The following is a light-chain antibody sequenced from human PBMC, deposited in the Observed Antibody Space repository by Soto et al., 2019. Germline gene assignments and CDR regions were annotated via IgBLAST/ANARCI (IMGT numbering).Light chain of an antibody. CDR2: DVS. Sequence: QSALTQPPSVSGSPGQSVTISCTGTSSDVGSYNRVSWYQQPPGTAPKVMIYDVSNRPSGVPDRFSGSKSGNTASLTISGLQAEDESDYYCSPYTSSSTYVFGTGTKVTVL. V-gene: IGLV2-18*02. J-gene: IGLJ1*01. CDR3: SPYTSSSTYV. CDR1: SSDVGSYNR.